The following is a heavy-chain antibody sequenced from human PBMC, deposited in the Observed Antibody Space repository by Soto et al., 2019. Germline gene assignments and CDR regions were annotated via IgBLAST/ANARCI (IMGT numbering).Heavy chain of an antibody. D-gene: IGHD6-13*01. CDR1: GFTFSSYA. CDR3: AKAFIAPSNPYNWFDP. CDR2: ISGSGGST. J-gene: IGHJ5*02. Sequence: GGSLRLSCAASGFTFSSYAMSWVRQAPGKGLEWVSAISGSGGSTYYADSVKGRFTISRDNSKNTLYLQMNSLRAEDTAVYYCAKAFIAPSNPYNWFDPWGQGTLVTVSS. V-gene: IGHV3-23*01.